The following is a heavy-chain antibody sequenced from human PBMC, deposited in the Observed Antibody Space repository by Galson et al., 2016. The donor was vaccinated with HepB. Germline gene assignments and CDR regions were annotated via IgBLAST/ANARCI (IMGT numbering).Heavy chain of an antibody. D-gene: IGHD6-13*01. J-gene: IGHJ4*02. CDR2: IYNSGTT. CDR1: GGSIRSNRYY. CDR3: ARHAMRATAAGPGYFDF. Sequence: SETLSLTCYVSGGSIRSNRYYWGWIRQPPGKGLEWIGSIYNSGTTYYSPSLKSRIPMSVDTSNNHFPLKLRSVTAPDTAVYYCARHAMRATAAGPGYFDFWGQGKPVTVSS. V-gene: IGHV4-39*01.